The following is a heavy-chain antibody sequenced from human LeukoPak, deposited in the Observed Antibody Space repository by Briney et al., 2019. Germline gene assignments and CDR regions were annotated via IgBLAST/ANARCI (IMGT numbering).Heavy chain of an antibody. CDR3: ARNPTLFLYNWFDP. J-gene: IGHJ5*02. V-gene: IGHV4-30-4*08. CDR1: GGSISSGDYY. CDR2: IYYSGST. Sequence: SETLSLTCTVSGGSISSGDYYWSWIRQPPGKGLEWIGYIYYSGSTYYNPSLKSRVTISVDTSKNQFSLKLSSVTAADTAVYYCARNPTLFLYNWFDPWGQGTLVTVSS. D-gene: IGHD3-10*02.